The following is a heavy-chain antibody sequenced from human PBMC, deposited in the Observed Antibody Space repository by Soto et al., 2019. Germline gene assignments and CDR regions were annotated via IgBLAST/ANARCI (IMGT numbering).Heavy chain of an antibody. J-gene: IGHJ4*02. CDR2: IIPIFGTV. Sequence: SVKVSCKASGGTFSSYAISCVRQAPGQGLEWMGGIIPIFGTVNYAQKFQGRVTITADESTSTAYMELSSLRSEDTAVYYCARDQMGLPCKYWGQGTLVTVSS. CDR1: GGTFSSYA. D-gene: IGHD2-15*01. V-gene: IGHV1-69*13. CDR3: ARDQMGLPCKY.